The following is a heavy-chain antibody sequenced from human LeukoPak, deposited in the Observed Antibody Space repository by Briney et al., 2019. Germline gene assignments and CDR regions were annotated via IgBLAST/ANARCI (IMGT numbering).Heavy chain of an antibody. CDR1: GFTFSSYG. D-gene: IGHD3-22*01. J-gene: IGHJ4*02. Sequence: PGGSLRLSCAASGFTFSSYGMHWVRQAPGKGLEWVAFIRYDGSNKYYADSVKGRFTISRDNSKNTLYLQMNSLRAEDTAVYYCAKDLKRLLNGNYFDYWGQGTLVTVSS. CDR3: AKDLKRLLNGNYFDY. V-gene: IGHV3-30*02. CDR2: IRYDGSNK.